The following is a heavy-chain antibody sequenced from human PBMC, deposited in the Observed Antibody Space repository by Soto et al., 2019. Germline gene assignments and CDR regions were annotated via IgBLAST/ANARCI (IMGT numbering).Heavy chain of an antibody. Sequence: SETLSLTCTVSGGSISSSNYYWGWIRQPPGKELEWIGSIYYSRSTYYNPSLKSRVTISVDMSKNHFSLKLSSVSAPDTAVYYCAQFKSGQYYYGMDVWGQGTTVTVSS. CDR3: AQFKSGQYYYGMDV. D-gene: IGHD3-10*01. V-gene: IGHV4-39*02. J-gene: IGHJ6*02. CDR1: GGSISSSNYY. CDR2: IYYSRST.